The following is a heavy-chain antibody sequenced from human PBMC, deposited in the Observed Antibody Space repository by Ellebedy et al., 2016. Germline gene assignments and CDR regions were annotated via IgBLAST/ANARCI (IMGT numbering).Heavy chain of an antibody. CDR1: GGSISSYY. CDR2: INHSGST. J-gene: IGHJ6*02. Sequence: SETLSLTCTVSGGSISSYYWSWIRQPPGKGLEWIGEINHSGSTNYNPSLKSRVTISVDTSKNQFSLKLSSVTAADTAVYSCGRAGNYGQVDVWGQGTTVTVSS. V-gene: IGHV4-34*01. CDR3: GRAGNYGQVDV. D-gene: IGHD3-22*01.